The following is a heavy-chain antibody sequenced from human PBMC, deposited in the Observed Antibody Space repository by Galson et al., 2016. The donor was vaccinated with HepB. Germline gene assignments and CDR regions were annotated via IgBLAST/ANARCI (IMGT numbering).Heavy chain of an antibody. V-gene: IGHV3-23*01. J-gene: IGHJ4*02. D-gene: IGHD6-13*01. CDR2: ISGSGGST. Sequence: SLRLSCAASGFTFSSYWMHWVRQAPGKGLEWVSGISGSGGSTYYADSVKGRFTISRDNSKNTLFLQMHSLRAEDTAVYYCAKDEGWAAAGRYYFDYWGQGTLVTVSS. CDR1: GFTFSSYW. CDR3: AKDEGWAAAGRYYFDY.